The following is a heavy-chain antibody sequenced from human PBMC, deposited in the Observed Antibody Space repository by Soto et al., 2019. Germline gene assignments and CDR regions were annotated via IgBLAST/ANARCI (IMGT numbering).Heavy chain of an antibody. CDR3: ARGVVVGAVTTGYAFDI. D-gene: IGHD2-15*01. CDR1: GGSISSYY. CDR2: IYYSGST. V-gene: IGHV4-59*08. Sequence: PSETLSLTCTVSGGSISSYYWSWIRQPPGKGLEWIGYIYYSGSTNYNPSLKSRVTISVDTSKNQFSLKLSSVTAADTAVYYCARGVVVGAVTTGYAFDIWGQGTMVTVSS. J-gene: IGHJ3*02.